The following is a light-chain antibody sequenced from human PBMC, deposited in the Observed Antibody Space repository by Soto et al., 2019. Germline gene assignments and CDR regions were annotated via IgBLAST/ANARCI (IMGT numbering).Light chain of an antibody. CDR1: QSVSNN. V-gene: IGKV3D-15*01. Sequence: EIVMTQSPATLSVSPGERATLSCRASQSVSNNLAWYQKKPGQARRLLIYEASPRPTGIPPRFSGSGSGTEFELTISSLQAEDFAVYYCQQYNNWWTFGQGTRVEIK. CDR2: EAS. CDR3: QQYNNWWT. J-gene: IGKJ1*01.